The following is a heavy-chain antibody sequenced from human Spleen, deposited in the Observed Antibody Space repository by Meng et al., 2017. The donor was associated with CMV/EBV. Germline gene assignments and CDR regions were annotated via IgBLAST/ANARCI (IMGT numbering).Heavy chain of an antibody. D-gene: IGHD3-3*01. CDR2: IYYTGST. CDR1: SISSGDYY. CDR3: ARDTRTIFGVVTSIFDY. J-gene: IGHJ4*02. Sequence: SISSGDYYWSWIRQPPGKGLEWIGYIYYTGSTYYNPSLKSRITLSIDTSKDQFSLKVISVTAADTAVYYCARDTRTIFGVVTSIFDYWGQGTLVTVSS. V-gene: IGHV4-30-4*08.